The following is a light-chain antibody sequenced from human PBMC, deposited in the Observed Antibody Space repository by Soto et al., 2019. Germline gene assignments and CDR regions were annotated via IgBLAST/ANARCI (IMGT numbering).Light chain of an antibody. CDR1: QTISSW. CDR3: QHYNSYSEA. J-gene: IGKJ1*01. V-gene: IGKV1-5*03. Sequence: TQSPGTLSLSPWERVTITCRASQTISSWLAWYQQKPGKAPKLLIYKASTLKSGVPSGFSGSGSGTEFTLTISSMQPDDFANYYCQHYNSYSEAFGQGTKVDIK. CDR2: KAS.